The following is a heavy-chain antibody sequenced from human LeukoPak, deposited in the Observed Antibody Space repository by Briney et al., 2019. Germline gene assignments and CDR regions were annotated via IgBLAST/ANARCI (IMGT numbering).Heavy chain of an antibody. CDR3: ARHETGPYFDY. Sequence: GESLKISCKGSGYSLTSYWIGWVRQMPGKGLECMGVIYPGDSDTRYSPSFQGQVTISADKSISTAYLQWGSLKASDTAMYYCARHETGPYFDYWGQGTLVTVSS. J-gene: IGHJ4*02. CDR2: IYPGDSDT. D-gene: IGHD1-1*01. V-gene: IGHV5-51*01. CDR1: GYSLTSYW.